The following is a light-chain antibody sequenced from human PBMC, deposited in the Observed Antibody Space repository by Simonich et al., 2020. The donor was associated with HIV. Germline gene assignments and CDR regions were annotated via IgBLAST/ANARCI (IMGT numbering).Light chain of an antibody. CDR3: QQYNRYWT. CDR2: KAS. CDR1: ANNSKW. Sequence: DIQMTQSPSTLSASVGNKVTITCRARANNSKWLAWYQQKPGKAPKLLIYKASSLESGVPSRFSGSGSGTEFTLTISSLQPDDFATYYCQQYNRYWTFGQGTKVEIK. J-gene: IGKJ1*01. V-gene: IGKV1-5*03.